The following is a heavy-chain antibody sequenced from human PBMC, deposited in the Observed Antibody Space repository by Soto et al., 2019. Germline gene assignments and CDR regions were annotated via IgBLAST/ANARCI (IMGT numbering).Heavy chain of an antibody. V-gene: IGHV3-74*01. Sequence: EVQLLESGGGLVQPGESLTLSCAASGFTFSSYWMHWVRQAPGKGLVWVSRIKSDGSGTYYADSVRGRLTISRDNARNTLYLQMNSLRVEDTAVYFCARVDGDRYDGNGYLGRHWGQGTLVTVSS. CDR3: ARVDGDRYDGNGYLGRH. D-gene: IGHD3-22*01. CDR2: IKSDGSGT. J-gene: IGHJ4*02. CDR1: GFTFSSYW.